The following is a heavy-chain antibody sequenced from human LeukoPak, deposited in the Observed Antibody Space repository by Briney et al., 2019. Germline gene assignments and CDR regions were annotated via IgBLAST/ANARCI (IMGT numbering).Heavy chain of an antibody. J-gene: IGHJ3*02. CDR1: GFTFSDYY. D-gene: IGHD2-21*01. Sequence: GGSLRLSCAASGFTFSDYYMSWVRQAPGKGLEWVANIRRDGGVENYMDSVKGRFTISRDNAKNSLYLQMDSLRAEDTAVYYCARDSSPYCGSDCYFDAFDIWGQGTMVTVSS. CDR3: ARDSSPYCGSDCYFDAFDI. V-gene: IGHV3-7*01. CDR2: IRRDGGVE.